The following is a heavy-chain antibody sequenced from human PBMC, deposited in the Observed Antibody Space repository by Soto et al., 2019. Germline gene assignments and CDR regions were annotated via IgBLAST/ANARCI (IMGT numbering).Heavy chain of an antibody. CDR3: EREGYSSSTRLWYYHYGMEV. D-gene: IGHD6-6*01. CDR2: ISYDGSNK. V-gene: IGHV3-30-3*01. J-gene: IGHJ6*02. Sequence: GGSLRLSCAASGFTFSSYAMHWVRQAPGKGLEWVAVISYDGSNKYYADSVKGGFTISRDNSKNTLYLQMNSLRAEDTAVYYCEREGYSSSTRLWYYHYGMEVWGQGTTVTVSS. CDR1: GFTFSSYA.